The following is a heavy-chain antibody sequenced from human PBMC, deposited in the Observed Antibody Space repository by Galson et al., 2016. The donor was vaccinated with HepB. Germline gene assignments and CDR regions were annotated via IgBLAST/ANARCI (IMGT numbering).Heavy chain of an antibody. V-gene: IGHV4-34*01. D-gene: IGHD2-15*01. Sequence: SETLSLTCAVHGGSFSGYWSWIRQPPGKGLEWIGEINHSGSTNYNPSLKSRVTISVDASKNQISLKLSSMTAADTAGYYCARHCGGGSCYRAFEIWGQGTTVTVSS. CDR2: INHSGST. CDR3: ARHCGGGSCYRAFEI. J-gene: IGHJ3*02. CDR1: GGSFSGY.